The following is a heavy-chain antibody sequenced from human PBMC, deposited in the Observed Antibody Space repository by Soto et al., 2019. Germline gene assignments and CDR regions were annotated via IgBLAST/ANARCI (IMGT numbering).Heavy chain of an antibody. Sequence: QVQLVESGGGVVQPGRSLRLSCAASGFTFSSYAMHWVRQAPGKGLEWVAVISYDGSNKYYADSVKGRFTISRDNSKNTLYLQMNSLRAEDTAVYYCARDIQQLWGQGTLVTVSS. CDR3: ARDIQQL. V-gene: IGHV3-30-3*01. CDR2: ISYDGSNK. CDR1: GFTFSSYA. J-gene: IGHJ4*02. D-gene: IGHD6-13*01.